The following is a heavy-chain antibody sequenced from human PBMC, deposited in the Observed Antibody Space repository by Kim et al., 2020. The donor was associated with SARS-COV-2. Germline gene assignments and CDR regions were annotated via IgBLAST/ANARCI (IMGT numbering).Heavy chain of an antibody. J-gene: IGHJ4*02. V-gene: IGHV3-23*01. D-gene: IGHD6-19*01. CDR3: AKDLGGGEWLYLFDY. CDR1: GFTFSSYA. Sequence: GGSLRLSCAASGFTFSSYAMSWVRQAPGKGLEWVSAISGSGGSTYYADSVKGRFTISRDNSKNTLYLQMNSLRAEDTAVYYCAKDLGGGEWLYLFDYWGQGTLVTVSS. CDR2: ISGSGGST.